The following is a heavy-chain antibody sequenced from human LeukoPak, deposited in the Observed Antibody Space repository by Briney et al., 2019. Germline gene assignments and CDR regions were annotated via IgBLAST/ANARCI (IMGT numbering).Heavy chain of an antibody. D-gene: IGHD3-10*01. CDR2: ISYDGSSR. J-gene: IGHJ3*02. CDR1: GVTFSSYG. CDR3: AYGGAFDI. V-gene: IGHV3-30*03. Sequence: GRSLRLSCAASGVTFSSYGIHWVRQAPGTGLEWVAVISYDGSSRYYADSVRGRFTISRDNSKNTLYLQMNSLRAEDTAVYYCAYGGAFDIWGQGTMVTVSS.